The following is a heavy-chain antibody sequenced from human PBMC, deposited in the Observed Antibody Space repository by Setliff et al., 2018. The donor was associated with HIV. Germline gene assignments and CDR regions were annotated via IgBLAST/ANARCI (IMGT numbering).Heavy chain of an antibody. CDR2: ISGSADWT. CDR3: ARDWSANGGSYYVD. J-gene: IGHJ4*02. V-gene: IGHV3-23*01. CDR1: GFTFNRYA. D-gene: IGHD1-26*01. Sequence: PGGSLRLSCAGSGFTFNRYAMTWVRQAPGKGLEWVSVISGSADWTYYADSVKGRFTISRDNSKNTLYLQMNSLRAEDTAVYYCARDWSANGGSYYVDWGQGTLVTVSS.